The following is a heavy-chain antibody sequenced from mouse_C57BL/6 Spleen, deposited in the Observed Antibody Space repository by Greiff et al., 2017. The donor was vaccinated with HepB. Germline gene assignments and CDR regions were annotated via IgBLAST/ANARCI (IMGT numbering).Heavy chain of an antibody. CDR1: GFTFSDYY. D-gene: IGHD3-3*01. CDR3: ARGEGYYFDY. V-gene: IGHV5-16*01. J-gene: IGHJ2*01. Sequence: EVKLVESEGGLVQPGSSMKLSCTASGFTFSDYYMAWVRQVPEKGLEWVANINYDGSSTYYLDSLKSRFIISRDNAKNSLYLQMSSLKSEDTATYYCARGEGYYFDYWGQGTTLTVSS. CDR2: INYDGSST.